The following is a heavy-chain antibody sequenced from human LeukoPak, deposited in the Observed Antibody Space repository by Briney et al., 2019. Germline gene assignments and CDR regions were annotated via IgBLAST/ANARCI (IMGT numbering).Heavy chain of an antibody. CDR3: AGGKWLFLY. CDR1: GFTFSSYG. J-gene: IGHJ4*02. CDR2: IYSGGST. Sequence: GGSLRLSCAASGFTFSSYGMNWVRQAPGKGLEWVSVIYSGGSTYYADSVKGRFTISRDNSKNTLYLQMNSLRAEDTAVYYCAGGKWLFLYWGQGTLVTVSS. D-gene: IGHD3-22*01. V-gene: IGHV3-66*01.